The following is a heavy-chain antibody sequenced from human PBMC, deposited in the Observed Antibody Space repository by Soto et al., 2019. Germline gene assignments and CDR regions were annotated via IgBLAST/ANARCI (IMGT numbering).Heavy chain of an antibody. V-gene: IGHV4-34*01. J-gene: IGHJ4*02. Sequence: SETLSLTCAVYGGSFSGYYWSWIRQPPGKGLEWIGEINHSGSTNYNPSLKSRVTISVDTSKNQFSLKLSSVTAADTAVYYCARGRAFYFWSGYPSENFDYWGQGTLVTVSS. CDR1: GGSFSGYY. CDR3: ARGRAFYFWSGYPSENFDY. D-gene: IGHD3-3*01. CDR2: INHSGST.